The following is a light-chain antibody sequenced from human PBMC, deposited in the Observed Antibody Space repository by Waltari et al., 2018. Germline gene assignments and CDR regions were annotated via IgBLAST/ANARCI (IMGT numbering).Light chain of an antibody. J-gene: IGLJ2*01. Sequence: QSVLTQPPSASGTPGQRVTTSCSGSSSNIGSNTVNWYQQLPGMAPKLLIYSNNQRPSGVPDRFSGSKSGTSASLAISGLQSEDEADYYCAAWDDSLNGVVFGGGTKLTVL. CDR2: SNN. CDR3: AAWDDSLNGVV. CDR1: SSNIGSNT. V-gene: IGLV1-44*01.